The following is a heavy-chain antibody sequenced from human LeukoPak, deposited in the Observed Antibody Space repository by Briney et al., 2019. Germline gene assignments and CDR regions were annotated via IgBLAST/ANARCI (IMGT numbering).Heavy chain of an antibody. CDR1: GYTFTGYY. V-gene: IGHV1-2*02. CDR2: INPNGGGT. J-gene: IGHJ5*02. D-gene: IGHD2-2*01. CDR3: ARDLFLGYCSSTSCNDNWFDP. Sequence: ASVRVSCKASGYTFTGYYMHWVRQAPGQGLEWMGWINPNGGGTNYAQKFQGRVTMTRDTSISTAYMELSRLRSDDTAVYYCARDLFLGYCSSTSCNDNWFDPWGQGTLVTVSS.